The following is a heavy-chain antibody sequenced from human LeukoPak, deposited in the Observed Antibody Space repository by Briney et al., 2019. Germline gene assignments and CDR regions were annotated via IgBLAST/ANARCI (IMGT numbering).Heavy chain of an antibody. CDR1: GFTFSSYS. J-gene: IGHJ4*02. CDR3: ARDHPPYYYDSSGYPNYFDY. D-gene: IGHD3-22*01. V-gene: IGHV3-21*01. CDR2: ISSSSSYI. Sequence: PGGSLRLSCAASGFTFSSYSMNWVRQAPGKGLEWVSSISSSSSYIYYADSVKGRFTISRDNAKNSLYPQMNSLRAEDTAVYYCARDHPPYYYDSSGYPNYFDYWGQGTLVTVSS.